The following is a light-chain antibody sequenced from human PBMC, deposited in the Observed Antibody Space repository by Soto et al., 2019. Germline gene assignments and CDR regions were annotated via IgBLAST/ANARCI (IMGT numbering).Light chain of an antibody. CDR1: SSDVGGYNY. V-gene: IGLV2-8*01. Sequence: QSALTQPASVSGSPGQSITISCTGTSSDVGGYNYVSWYQQHPGKGPKLIIYEVSKRPSGVPDRFSGSKSGNTASLSVSGLQDEDEADYFCNAQADNGKHVFGTGTKLTVL. J-gene: IGLJ1*01. CDR2: EVS. CDR3: NAQADNGKHV.